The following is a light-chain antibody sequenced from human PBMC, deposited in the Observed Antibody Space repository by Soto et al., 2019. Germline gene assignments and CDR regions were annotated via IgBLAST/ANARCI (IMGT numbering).Light chain of an antibody. J-gene: IGKJ1*01. V-gene: IGKV3-20*01. CDR1: QSITSRY. CDR3: QQYGSSPGT. CDR2: GAS. Sequence: EIVLTQSPGTLSLSPGERATLSCRASQSITSRYLARYQQKPGQAPRLLIFGASIRDTGIPDRFSGSGSGTDFTLTISRLESEDFAVYYCQQYGSSPGTFDQGTKVDIK.